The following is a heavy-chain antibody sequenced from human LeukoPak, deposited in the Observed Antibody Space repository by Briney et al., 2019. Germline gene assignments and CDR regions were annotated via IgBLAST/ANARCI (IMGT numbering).Heavy chain of an antibody. D-gene: IGHD6-6*01. V-gene: IGHV3-23*01. Sequence: PGGSLRLSCAASGFTFSSYAMTWVRQAPGKGLECVSAVSGSGGSTHYADSVKGRFTISRDNSKNTLYLQMNSLRPEDTAVYYCAKGAPYSSSLSNWFDPWGQGTLVTVSS. CDR2: VSGSGGST. CDR1: GFTFSSYA. J-gene: IGHJ5*02. CDR3: AKGAPYSSSLSNWFDP.